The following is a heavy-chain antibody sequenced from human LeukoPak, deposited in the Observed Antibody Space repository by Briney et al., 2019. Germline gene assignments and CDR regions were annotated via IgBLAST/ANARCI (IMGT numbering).Heavy chain of an antibody. D-gene: IGHD3-9*01. Sequence: ASVKVSCKASGYTFTSYDINWVRQATGQGLEWMGWMNPNSGNTGYAQKFQGRVTMTRNTSISTAYMELSSLRSEDTAVYYCARSHDILTGYGMDVWGQGTTFTVSS. V-gene: IGHV1-8*01. CDR3: ARSHDILTGYGMDV. J-gene: IGHJ6*02. CDR1: GYTFTSYD. CDR2: MNPNSGNT.